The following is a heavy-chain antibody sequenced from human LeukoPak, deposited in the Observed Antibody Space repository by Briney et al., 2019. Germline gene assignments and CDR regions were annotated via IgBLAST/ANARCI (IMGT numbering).Heavy chain of an antibody. J-gene: IGHJ6*03. V-gene: IGHV1-2*02. CDR2: INPNSGGT. D-gene: IGHD3-10*01. CDR1: GYTFTNYY. CDR3: ARGRITMVRGVTSNYYYYYYMDV. Sequence: ASVKVSCKASGYTFTNYYMHWVRQAPGQGLEWMGWINPNSGGTNYAQKFQGRVTMTRDTSISTAYMELSRLRSDDTAVYYCARGRITMVRGVTSNYYYYYYMDVWGKGTTVTISS.